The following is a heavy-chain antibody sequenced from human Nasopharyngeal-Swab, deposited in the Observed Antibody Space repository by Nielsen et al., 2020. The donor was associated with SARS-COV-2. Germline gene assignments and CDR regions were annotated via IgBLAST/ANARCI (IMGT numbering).Heavy chain of an antibody. CDR2: ITGRLGDT. D-gene: IGHD3-3*01. J-gene: IGHJ6*02. CDR1: GFTFGNYA. CDR3: ARDGLDYDFWSAYFMDV. V-gene: IGHV3-23*01. Sequence: GESLKISCAASGFTFGNYAMSLVRQAPGTGLAWVSGITGRLGDTYYGDSVKGRFTISRDNSKNTVYLQMNSLRAEDTAVYYCARDGLDYDFWSAYFMDVWGQGTTVTVSS.